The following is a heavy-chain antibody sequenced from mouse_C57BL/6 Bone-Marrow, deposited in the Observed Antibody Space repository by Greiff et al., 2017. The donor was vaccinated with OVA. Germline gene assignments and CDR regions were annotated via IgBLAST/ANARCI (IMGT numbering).Heavy chain of an antibody. CDR2: IWSGGST. Sequence: QVQLQQSGPGLVQPSQSLSITCTVSGFSLTSYGVHWVRQSPGKGLEWLGVIWSGGSTDYYAAFISRLSISKDNAKSQVFYKMNSLQADDTAIYYCARGGFTTVVATGAMDYWGQGTSVTVSS. CDR3: ARGGFTTVVATGAMDY. D-gene: IGHD1-1*01. J-gene: IGHJ4*01. V-gene: IGHV2-2*01. CDR1: GFSLTSYG.